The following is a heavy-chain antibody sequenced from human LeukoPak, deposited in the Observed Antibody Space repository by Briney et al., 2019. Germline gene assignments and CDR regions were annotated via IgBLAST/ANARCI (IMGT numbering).Heavy chain of an antibody. D-gene: IGHD5-18*01. J-gene: IGHJ6*02. Sequence: PGGSLSLSCAASGFTFSSYSMNWVRQAPGKGLEWVSSISSSSSYIYYADSVKGRFTISRDNAKNSLYLQMNSLRAEDTAVYYCASGYSYGSRPYGMDVWGQGTTVTVSS. CDR2: ISSSSSYI. CDR1: GFTFSSYS. CDR3: ASGYSYGSRPYGMDV. V-gene: IGHV3-21*01.